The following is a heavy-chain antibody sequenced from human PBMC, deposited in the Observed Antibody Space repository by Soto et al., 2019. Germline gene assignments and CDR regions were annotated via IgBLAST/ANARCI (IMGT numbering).Heavy chain of an antibody. V-gene: IGHV6-1*01. J-gene: IGHJ4*02. CDR1: GDSVSSDSAS. Sequence: QSQTLSLTCDISGDSVSSDSASWNWIRQSPSRGLEWLGRTYYRSNWNNHYAVSVKSRLTINPDTVKNQLSLQLNSVTPEDTAVYYCARYNWNSKVFDYWGQGTLVTVSS. CDR3: ARYNWNSKVFDY. D-gene: IGHD1-7*01. CDR2: TYYRSNWNN.